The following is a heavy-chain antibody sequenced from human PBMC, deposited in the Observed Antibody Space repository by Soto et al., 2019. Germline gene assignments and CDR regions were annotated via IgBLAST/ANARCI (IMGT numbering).Heavy chain of an antibody. D-gene: IGHD5-18*01. Sequence: QVQLQQWGAGLLKPSETLSLTCAVYGGSFSGYYWSWIRQPPGKGLEWIGEINHSGSTNYNPSLKSRVTISVDTSKNQFSLKLSSVTAADTAVYYCARGRTAMDLNWFDPWGQGTLVTVSS. CDR1: GGSFSGYY. CDR2: INHSGST. CDR3: ARGRTAMDLNWFDP. J-gene: IGHJ5*02. V-gene: IGHV4-34*01.